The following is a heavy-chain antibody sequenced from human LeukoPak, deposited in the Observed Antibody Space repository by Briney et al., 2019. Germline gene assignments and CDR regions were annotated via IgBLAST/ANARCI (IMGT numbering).Heavy chain of an antibody. V-gene: IGHV4-34*01. D-gene: IGHD2-2*01. Sequence: SETLSLTCAVYGGSFSGYYWSWIRQPPGKGLEWIGEINHSGSTNYNPSLKSRVTISVDTSKNQFSLQLSSVTAADTAVYYCARGGPDIVVVPAVHDYWGQGTLVTVSS. J-gene: IGHJ4*02. CDR3: ARGGPDIVVVPAVHDY. CDR2: INHSGST. CDR1: GGSFSGYY.